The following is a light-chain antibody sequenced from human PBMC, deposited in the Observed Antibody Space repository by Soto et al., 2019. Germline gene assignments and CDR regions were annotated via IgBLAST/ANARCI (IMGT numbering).Light chain of an antibody. CDR1: SSNIGAGYD. Sequence: QSVLTQPPSVSGAPGQRVTISCTGSSSNIGAGYDVHWYQQLPGTAPKLLIYGNSNRPSGVPDRFSGSKSGTSASLAISGLQADDEADSYCQSYDSSLSEGVFGGGTKLTV. V-gene: IGLV1-40*01. CDR3: QSYDSSLSEGV. CDR2: GNS. J-gene: IGLJ2*01.